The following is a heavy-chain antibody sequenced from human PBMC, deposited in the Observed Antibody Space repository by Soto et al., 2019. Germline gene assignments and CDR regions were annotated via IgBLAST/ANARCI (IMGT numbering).Heavy chain of an antibody. CDR2: IIPIFGTA. D-gene: IGHD2-15*01. V-gene: IGHV1-69*13. CDR1: GGTFSSYA. J-gene: IGHJ5*02. Sequence: SVKVSFKASGGTFSSYAISWVRQAPGQGLEWMGGIIPIFGTANYAQKFQGRVTITADESTSTAYMELSSLRSEDTAVYYCARERSCSGGSCYYRWFDPWGQGTLVTVSS. CDR3: ARERSCSGGSCYYRWFDP.